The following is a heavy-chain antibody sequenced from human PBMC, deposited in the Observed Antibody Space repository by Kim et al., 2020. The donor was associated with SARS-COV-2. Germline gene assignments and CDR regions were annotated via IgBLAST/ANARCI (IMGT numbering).Heavy chain of an antibody. CDR1: GFTFSSSS. J-gene: IGHJ6*02. D-gene: IGHD2-8*01. V-gene: IGHV3-21*01. CDR2: ISSSSSYI. CDR3: ARDLGYCTNGICYAVYYGMDV. Sequence: GGSLRLSCAASGFTFSSSSMNWVRQAPGKGLEWVSFISSSSSYIYYADSVKGRFTISRDNAKNTRYLQMNSLRVEDTAVYYCARDLGYCTNGICYAVYYGMDVWGQGTTVTVSS.